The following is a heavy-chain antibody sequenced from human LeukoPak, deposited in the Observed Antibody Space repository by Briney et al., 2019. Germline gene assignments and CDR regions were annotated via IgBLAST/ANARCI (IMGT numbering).Heavy chain of an antibody. J-gene: IGHJ4*02. CDR1: GFTFRDHW. CDR3: AGDRAESNWTNHTLFDS. V-gene: IGHV3-74*01. CDR2: INGDESST. Sequence: GGSLRLSCEASGFTFRDHWMHWVRQVPGKGLVWVSRINGDESSTAYADSVKGRFTISRDNARNTLYLQMNSLRVEDTAIYYCAGDRAESNWTNHTLFDSWGQGTPVTVSS. D-gene: IGHD1/OR15-1a*01.